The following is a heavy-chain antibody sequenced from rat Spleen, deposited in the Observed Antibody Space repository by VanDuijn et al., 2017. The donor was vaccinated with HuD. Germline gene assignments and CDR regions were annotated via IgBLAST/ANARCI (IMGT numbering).Heavy chain of an antibody. D-gene: IGHD1-12*03. V-gene: IGHV5-58*01. J-gene: IGHJ3*01. CDR2: INPDGGST. Sequence: EVQLVESGGGLVQPGRSLKLSCVASGFTFNNYWMYWIRQAPGKGLECVSSINPDGGSTYYPDSVKGRFTISRDNAQNTVYMQMNSLRSEDTATYYCAKRDYDGYYPFAYWGQGTLVTVSS. CDR3: AKRDYDGYYPFAY. CDR1: GFTFNNYW.